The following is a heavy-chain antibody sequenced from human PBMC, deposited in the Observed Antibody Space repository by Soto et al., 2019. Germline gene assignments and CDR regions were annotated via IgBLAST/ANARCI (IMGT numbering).Heavy chain of an antibody. J-gene: IGHJ4*02. CDR2: IKEDGSEK. D-gene: IGHD1-26*01. CDR3: ASYRTLGC. Sequence: HPGGSLRLSCAASGFTFSSYGMHWVRQAPGKGLEWVASIKEDGSEKIYVDSVKGRFSISRDSAKNSLHLQMNNLRAEDAAIYYCASYRTLGCWGQGTPVTVSS. CDR1: GFTFSSYG. V-gene: IGHV3-7*03.